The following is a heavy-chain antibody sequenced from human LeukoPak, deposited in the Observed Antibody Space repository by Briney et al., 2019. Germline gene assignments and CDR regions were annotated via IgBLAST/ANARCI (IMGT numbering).Heavy chain of an antibody. J-gene: IGHJ6*02. V-gene: IGHV3-48*04. CDR3: ARDDYGDYYYYGMDV. Sequence: PGGSLRLSCAASGFTFSTYSMKWVRQAPGKGLEWVSYISSSSSTIYYAGSVRGRFTISRDNAKNSLYLQMNSLRAEDTAVYYCARDDYGDYYYYGMDVWGQGTTVTVSS. CDR2: ISSSSSTI. D-gene: IGHD4-17*01. CDR1: GFTFSTYS.